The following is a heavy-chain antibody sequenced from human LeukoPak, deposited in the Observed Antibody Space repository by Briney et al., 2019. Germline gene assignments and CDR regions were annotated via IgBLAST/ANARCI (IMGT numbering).Heavy chain of an antibody. J-gene: IGHJ4*02. CDR3: ARDEYDYAWGSYRLIDY. CDR2: ISAYNGNT. D-gene: IGHD3-16*02. CDR1: GYTFTSYG. Sequence: GASVKVSCKASGYTFTSYGISWVRQAPGQGLEWMGWISAYNGNTNYAQKLQGRVTMTTDTSTSTAYMGLRSLRSDDTAVYYCARDEYDYAWGSYRLIDYWGQGTLVTVSS. V-gene: IGHV1-18*01.